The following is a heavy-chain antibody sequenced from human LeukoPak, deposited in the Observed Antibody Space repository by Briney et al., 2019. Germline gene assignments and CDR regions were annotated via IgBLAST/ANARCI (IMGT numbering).Heavy chain of an antibody. Sequence: GGSLRLSCAASGFTFSSYAMHWVRQAPGKGLEWVAVISYDGSNKYYADSVKGRFTISRDNSKNTLYLQMISLRAEDTAVYYCARDRGDCSSTSCYLEYPSFDYWGQGTLVTVSS. V-gene: IGHV3-30-3*01. CDR2: ISYDGSNK. CDR1: GFTFSSYA. CDR3: ARDRGDCSSTSCYLEYPSFDY. J-gene: IGHJ4*02. D-gene: IGHD2-2*01.